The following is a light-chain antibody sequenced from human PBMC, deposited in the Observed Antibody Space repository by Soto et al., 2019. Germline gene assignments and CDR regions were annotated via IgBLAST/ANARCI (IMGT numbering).Light chain of an antibody. CDR3: SSYAGSHTFV. CDR2: EVS. J-gene: IGLJ1*01. V-gene: IGLV2-8*01. CDR1: SSDVGGYNY. Sequence: QSVLTQPPSASGSPGQSVTISCTGTSSDVGGYNYVSWYQQHPGKAPKLMVYEVSKRPSGVPDRFPGSKSGNTASLTVSGLQAEDEADYFCSSYAGSHTFVFGTGTKVTVL.